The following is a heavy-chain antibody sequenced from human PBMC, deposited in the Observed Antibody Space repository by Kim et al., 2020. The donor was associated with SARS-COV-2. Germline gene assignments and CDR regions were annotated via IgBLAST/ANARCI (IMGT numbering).Heavy chain of an antibody. D-gene: IGHD5-12*01. CDR2: I. Sequence: IYYADSVKGRFTISRDNAKNSLYLQMNSLRAEDTAVYYCARGSYHYYFDYWGQGTLVTVSS. CDR3: ARGSYHYYFDY. J-gene: IGHJ4*02. V-gene: IGHV3-21*01.